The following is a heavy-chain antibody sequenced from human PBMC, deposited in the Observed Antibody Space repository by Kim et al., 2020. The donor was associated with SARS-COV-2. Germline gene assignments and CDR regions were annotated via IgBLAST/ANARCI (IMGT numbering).Heavy chain of an antibody. V-gene: IGHV3-66*01. CDR3: ARDMAREGRYFGWFSSYCMDG. D-gene: IGHD3-9*01. Sequence: GGSLRLSCAASGFTVSSNYMSWVRQAPGKGLEWVSVIYSGGSTYYADSVKGRFTISRDNSKNTLYLQMNSLRAEDTAVYYCARDMAREGRYFGWFSSYCMDGWGQGTTVTVSS. CDR2: IYSGGST. CDR1: GFTVSSNY. J-gene: IGHJ6*02.